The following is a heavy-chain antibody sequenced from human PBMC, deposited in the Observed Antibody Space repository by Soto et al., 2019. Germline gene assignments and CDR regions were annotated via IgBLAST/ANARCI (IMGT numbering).Heavy chain of an antibody. CDR1: GGSISSGGYY. V-gene: IGHV4-31*03. CDR3: ARSGGSGSYYNWYFDY. CDR2: IYYSGSA. Sequence: SETLSLTCTVSGGSISSGGYYWSWIRQHPGKGLEWIGYIYYSGSAYYNPSLKSRVTISVDTSKNQFSLKLSSVTAADTAVYYCARSGGSGSYYNWYFDYWGQGTLVTVSS. D-gene: IGHD3-10*01. J-gene: IGHJ4*02.